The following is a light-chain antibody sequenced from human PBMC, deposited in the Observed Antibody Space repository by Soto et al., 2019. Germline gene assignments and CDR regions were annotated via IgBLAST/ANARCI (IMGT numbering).Light chain of an antibody. J-gene: IGKJ4*01. CDR3: QQYGSSPLT. CDR2: GAS. CDR1: QSVSSSY. Sequence: IVLTQSPGTLSLSPGERATLSCRASQSVSSSYSAWYQQKPGQAPRLLIYGASSRATGIPDRFSGSGSGTDFTLTISRLEPEDFAVYYCQQYGSSPLTFGGGTKVDIK. V-gene: IGKV3-20*01.